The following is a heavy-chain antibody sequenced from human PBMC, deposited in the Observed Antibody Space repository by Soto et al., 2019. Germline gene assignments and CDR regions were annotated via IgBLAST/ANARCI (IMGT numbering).Heavy chain of an antibody. CDR1: GFGFSYFA. V-gene: IGHV3-23*01. CDR3: AKATEWTVDD. Sequence: EVQLLESGGEMVQPGGSLRLSCAASGFGFSYFAMSWVRQAPGKGLEWVSSISESGGATYYADSVKGRFTISRDNSKSTLYLQMSSLRAEDTAIYFCAKATEWTVDDWGQGTLVTVSS. CDR2: ISESGGAT. J-gene: IGHJ4*02. D-gene: IGHD3-3*01.